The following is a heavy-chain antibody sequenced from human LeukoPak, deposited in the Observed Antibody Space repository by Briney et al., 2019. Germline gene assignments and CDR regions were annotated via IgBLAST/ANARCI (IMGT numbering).Heavy chain of an antibody. D-gene: IGHD3-16*01. CDR2: IYYSGST. J-gene: IGHJ3*02. Sequence: SETLSLTCTVSGGSISSYYWSWIRQPPGKGLEWIGYIYYSGSTNYNPSLKSRVTISVDTSKNQFSLKLSPVTAADTAVYYCARTSGGIFDAFDIWGQGTMVTVSS. CDR3: ARTSGGIFDAFDI. CDR1: GGSISSYY. V-gene: IGHV4-59*01.